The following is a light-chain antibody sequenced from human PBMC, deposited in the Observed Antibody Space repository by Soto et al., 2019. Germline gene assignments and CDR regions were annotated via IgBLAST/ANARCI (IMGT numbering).Light chain of an antibody. J-gene: IGLJ2*01. V-gene: IGLV4-69*01. Sequence: QPVLTQSPSASASLGASVRVTCTLSSGHSSYAITWHQQQPEKGPRFLMRLDSDGSHSRGDGIPDRFSGSSSGAERHLTISSLQSEDEADYYCQTWDSGTVVFGGGTKVTVL. CDR1: SGHSSYA. CDR2: LDSDGSH. CDR3: QTWDSGTVV.